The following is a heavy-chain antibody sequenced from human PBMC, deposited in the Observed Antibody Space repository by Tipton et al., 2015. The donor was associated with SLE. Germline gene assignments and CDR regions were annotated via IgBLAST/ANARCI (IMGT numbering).Heavy chain of an antibody. CDR3: AGEVGDDAFDI. CDR2: IYYSGST. D-gene: IGHD1-26*01. CDR1: GGSISSYY. Sequence: TLSLTCAVSGGSISSYYWSWIRQPPGKGLEWIGYIYYSGSTNYNPSPKSRVTISVDTSKNQFSLKLSSVTAADTAVYYCAGEVGDDAFDIWGQGTMVTVSS. J-gene: IGHJ3*02. V-gene: IGHV4-59*01.